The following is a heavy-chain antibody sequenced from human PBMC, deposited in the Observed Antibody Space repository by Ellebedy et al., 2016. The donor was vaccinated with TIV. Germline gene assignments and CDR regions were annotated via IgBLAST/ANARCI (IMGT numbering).Heavy chain of an antibody. Sequence: GGSLRLSCAASRLSFSSYWMSWVRQTPGKGLEWVANIRQDGSEKFYVDSVKGRFTISRDNAKNSLYLQMNSLRADDTALYFCATDGSYGDYLSPTHAFEIWGQGTMVTVSS. D-gene: IGHD4-17*01. CDR3: ATDGSYGDYLSPTHAFEI. CDR2: IRQDGSEK. V-gene: IGHV3-7*01. CDR1: RLSFSSYW. J-gene: IGHJ3*02.